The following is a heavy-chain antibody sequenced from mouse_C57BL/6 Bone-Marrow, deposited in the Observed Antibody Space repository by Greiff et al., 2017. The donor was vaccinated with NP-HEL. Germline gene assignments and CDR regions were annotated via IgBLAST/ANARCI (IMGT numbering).Heavy chain of an antibody. J-gene: IGHJ2*01. D-gene: IGHD1-1*01. CDR3: ARELTPFDY. CDR1: GYTFTDYY. Sequence: EVQLQQSGPVLVKPGASVKMSCKASGYTFTDYYMNWVKQSHGKSLEWIGVINPYNGGTSYNQKFKGKATLTVDKSSSTAYMELNSLTSEDSAVYYCARELTPFDYWGQGTTLTVSS. CDR2: INPYNGGT. V-gene: IGHV1-19*01.